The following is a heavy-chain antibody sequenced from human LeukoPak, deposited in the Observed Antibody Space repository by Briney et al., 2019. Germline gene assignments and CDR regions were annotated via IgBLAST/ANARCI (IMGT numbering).Heavy chain of an antibody. D-gene: IGHD3-3*01. CDR1: GGSISSYY. CDR2: IYYSGST. V-gene: IGHV4-59*01. Sequence: SETLSLTCTVSGGSISSYYWSWIRQPPGKGLEWIGYIYYSGSTNYNPSLKSRVTISVDTSKNQFSLKLSSVTAADTAVYYCARGRQTGTYYDFWSGYYPNWFDPCGQGTLVTVSS. CDR3: ARGRQTGTYYDFWSGYYPNWFDP. J-gene: IGHJ5*02.